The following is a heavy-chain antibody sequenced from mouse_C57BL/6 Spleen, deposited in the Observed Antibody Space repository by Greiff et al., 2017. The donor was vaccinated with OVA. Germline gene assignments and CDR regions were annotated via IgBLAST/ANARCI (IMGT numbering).Heavy chain of an antibody. V-gene: IGHV5-16*01. CDR3: ARIDGYYDWYFDV. CDR1: GFTFSDYY. CDR2: INYDGSST. D-gene: IGHD2-3*01. Sequence: EVKLVESEGGLVQPGSSMKLSCTASGFTFSDYYMAWVRQVPEKGLEWVANINYDGSSTYYLDSLKSRFIISRDNAKNILYLQMSSLKSEDTATYYCARIDGYYDWYFDVWGTGTTVTVSS. J-gene: IGHJ1*03.